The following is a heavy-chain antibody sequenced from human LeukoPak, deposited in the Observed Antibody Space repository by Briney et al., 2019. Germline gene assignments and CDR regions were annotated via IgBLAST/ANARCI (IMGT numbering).Heavy chain of an antibody. J-gene: IGHJ1*01. CDR3: ARGLSLLGSEEGLPLGY. CDR2: ISYLGSS. Sequence: PSETLSLICNVSGGSISNYFWSWIRQPSGRGLEWIGYISYLGSSNYNPSLKGRVTFSVDTSKNQISLRMISVTASDTAVYYCARGLSLLGSEEGLPLGYWGQGSLVTVSS. D-gene: IGHD2-21*01. V-gene: IGHV4-59*01. CDR1: GGSISNYF.